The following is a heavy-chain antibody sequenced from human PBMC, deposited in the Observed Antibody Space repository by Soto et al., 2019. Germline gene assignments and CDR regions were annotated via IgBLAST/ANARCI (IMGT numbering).Heavy chain of an antibody. V-gene: IGHV4-59*01. Sequence: SETLSLTCTVSGGSISSYYWSWIRQPPGKGLEWIGYIYYSGSTNYNPSLKSRVTISVDTSKNQFSLKLSSVTAADTAVYYCARAGQDYYDSSGSHYASDPWGQGTLVTVSS. CDR1: GGSISSYY. CDR2: IYYSGST. D-gene: IGHD3-22*01. J-gene: IGHJ5*02. CDR3: ARAGQDYYDSSGSHYASDP.